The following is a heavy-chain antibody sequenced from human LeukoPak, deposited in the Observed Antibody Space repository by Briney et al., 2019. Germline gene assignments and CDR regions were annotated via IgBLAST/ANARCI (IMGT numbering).Heavy chain of an antibody. V-gene: IGHV3-7*01. J-gene: IGHJ5*02. CDR2: IKQDGSEK. Sequence: PGGSLRLSCAASGFTLSSSWRRSGVRQPPGRGLGWVANIKQDGSEKFYVGSVKGRFTISRDNAKNSLHLQMNSLRDEDTAMYYCARPLGNGWFDLWGQGTLVTVSS. CDR1: GFTLSSSW. CDR3: ARPLGNGWFDL. D-gene: IGHD1-1*01.